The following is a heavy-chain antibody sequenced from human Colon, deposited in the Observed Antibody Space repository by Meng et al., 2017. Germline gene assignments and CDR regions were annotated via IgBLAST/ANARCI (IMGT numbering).Heavy chain of an antibody. CDR2: ISYSGNS. D-gene: IGHD6-19*01. CDR1: RGPLRRGNDY. J-gene: IGHJ4*02. CDR3: ATGPGYSSGLDS. V-gene: IGHV4-61*01. Sequence: SGPVPGRPSEPLALTCTVSRGPLRRGNDYWIWIRQARGKRLEWVGYISYSGNSLYNPSLKSRIDISPDTSRRQCSLKFNSVTTAETAIYYCATGPGYSSGLDSWGRGALVTVSS.